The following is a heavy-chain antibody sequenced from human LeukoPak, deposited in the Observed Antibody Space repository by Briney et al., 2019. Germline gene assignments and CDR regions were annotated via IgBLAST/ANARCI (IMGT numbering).Heavy chain of an antibody. V-gene: IGHV3-23*01. D-gene: IGHD2-15*01. CDR1: GFTFSSSA. CDR3: AKDAATPALDY. CDR2: ISASGGST. J-gene: IGHJ4*02. Sequence: PGGSLRLSCAASGFTFSSSAMSWVRQVPGKGLEWVSGISASGGSTSYADSVRGRFTISGDNPKSTLFLQINSLRGEDTAVYYCAKDAATPALDYWGQGTLVTVSS.